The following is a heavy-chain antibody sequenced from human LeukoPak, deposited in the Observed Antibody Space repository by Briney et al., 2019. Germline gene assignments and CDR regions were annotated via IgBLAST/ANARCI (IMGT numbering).Heavy chain of an antibody. CDR1: GGSISSYY. D-gene: IGHD3-10*01. V-gene: IGHV4-59*01. CDR3: ARKPIFASGRHWYYFDS. Sequence: SETLSLTCTVSGGSISSYYWSWIRQPPGKGLEWIGYIYYSGSTNYNPSLKSRVTISLDTSKNQFSLKMSSVTAADTAVYYCARKPIFASGRHWYYFDSWGQGTLVTVSS. J-gene: IGHJ4*02. CDR2: IYYSGST.